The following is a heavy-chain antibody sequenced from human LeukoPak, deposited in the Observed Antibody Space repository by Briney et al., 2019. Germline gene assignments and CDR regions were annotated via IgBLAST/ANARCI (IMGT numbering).Heavy chain of an antibody. D-gene: IGHD6-13*01. CDR2: MNPSSGDT. CDR1: GYTFTSCD. Sequence: ASXKVSCKASGYTFTSCDINWVRQATGQGLEWMGWMNPSSGDTGYAQNFQGRVTITRDTSISTAYMELSSLRSEDTAVYYCTRDMRGAAAADDAFDIWGQGTMVTVSS. V-gene: IGHV1-8*01. J-gene: IGHJ3*02. CDR3: TRDMRGAAAADDAFDI.